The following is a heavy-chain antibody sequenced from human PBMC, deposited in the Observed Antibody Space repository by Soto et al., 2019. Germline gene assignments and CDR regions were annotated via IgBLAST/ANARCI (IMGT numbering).Heavy chain of an antibody. V-gene: IGHV3-23*01. CDR2: ISGRGDST. Sequence: EAQLLESGGDFAQPGGSLRLSCSASGFTFRNYAMSWVRQAPGKGLEWVSDISGRGDSTYHADSVKGRFTISRDNSKNTLCLQMENLKTEDTAVYFCAKGSSDYRPYYFDHWGQGALVTVSS. J-gene: IGHJ4*02. CDR1: GFTFRNYA. CDR3: AKGSSDYRPYYFDH. D-gene: IGHD3-22*01.